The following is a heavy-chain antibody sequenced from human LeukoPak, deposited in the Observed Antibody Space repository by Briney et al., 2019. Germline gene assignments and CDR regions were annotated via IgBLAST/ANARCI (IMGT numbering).Heavy chain of an antibody. CDR1: GYTFSGYD. CDR2: MNHNSGNT. V-gene: IGHV1-8*01. CDR3: STYNYDSFGYRSPRF. Sequence: ASVKVSCKASGYTFSGYDVNWVRQATGQGLEWMGWMNHNSGNTGYAQKVQGRVTMTSDSSISTAYMELSSLTSEDTAVYYCSTYNYDSFGYRSPRFWGQGTLVTVSS. J-gene: IGHJ4*02. D-gene: IGHD3-22*01.